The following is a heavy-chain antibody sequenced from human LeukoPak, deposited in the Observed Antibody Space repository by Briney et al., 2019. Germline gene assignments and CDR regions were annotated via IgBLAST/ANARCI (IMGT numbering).Heavy chain of an antibody. D-gene: IGHD5-18*01. J-gene: IGHJ4*02. Sequence: LSGGSLRLSCAASEFSVGSNYMTWVRQAPGKGLEWVSYISSSGSTIYYADSVKGRFIISRDNAKNSLYLQMNSLRAEDTAVYYCARGGAAMVNYWGQGTLVTVSS. V-gene: IGHV3-48*04. CDR1: EFSVGSNY. CDR3: ARGGAAMVNY. CDR2: ISSSGSTI.